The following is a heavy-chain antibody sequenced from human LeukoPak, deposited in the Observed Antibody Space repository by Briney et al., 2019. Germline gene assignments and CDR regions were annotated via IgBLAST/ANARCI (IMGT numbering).Heavy chain of an antibody. Sequence: ASVKVFCKASGYTFTSYDINWVRQATGQGLEWMGWMNPNSGNTGYAQKFQGRVTMTRNTSISTAYMELSSLRSDDTAVYYCARDPGENYYDSSGPDYWGQGTLVTVSS. CDR3: ARDPGENYYDSSGPDY. J-gene: IGHJ4*02. CDR2: MNPNSGNT. V-gene: IGHV1-8*01. D-gene: IGHD3-22*01. CDR1: GYTFTSYD.